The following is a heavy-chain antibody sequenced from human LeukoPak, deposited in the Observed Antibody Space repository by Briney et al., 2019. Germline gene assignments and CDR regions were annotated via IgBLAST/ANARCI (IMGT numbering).Heavy chain of an antibody. CDR2: IYHSGNT. D-gene: IGHD6-13*01. J-gene: IGHJ6*03. V-gene: IGHV4-38-2*01. CDR1: GYSISRGFY. Sequence: SEALSLTCAVSGYSISRGFYRGWFRPPPGEGLEWIGGIYHSGNTYYNPSLKSRVSISVDTSKNQFSLKLSSVTAADTAVYYCARQGGSSSPYYYYYMDVWGKGTTVTVSS. CDR3: ARQGGSSSPYYYYYMDV.